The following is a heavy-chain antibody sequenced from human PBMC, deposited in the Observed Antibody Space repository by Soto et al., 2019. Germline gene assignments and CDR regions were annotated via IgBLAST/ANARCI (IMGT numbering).Heavy chain of an antibody. Sequence: GGSLRLSCAASGFTFSSYAMHWVRQAPGKGLEWVAVISYDGSNKYYADSVKGRFTISRDNSKNTLYLQMNSLRAEDTAVYYCASTDSSDKRPDYWGQGTLVTVSS. V-gene: IGHV3-30-3*01. CDR2: ISYDGSNK. CDR3: ASTDSSDKRPDY. CDR1: GFTFSSYA. J-gene: IGHJ4*02. D-gene: IGHD3-22*01.